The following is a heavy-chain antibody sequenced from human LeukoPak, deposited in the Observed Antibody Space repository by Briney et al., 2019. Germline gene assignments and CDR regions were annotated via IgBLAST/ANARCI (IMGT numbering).Heavy chain of an antibody. D-gene: IGHD3-3*01. CDR1: GGTFSSYA. CDR2: IIPIFGTA. J-gene: IGHJ3*02. CDR3: ARTDYDFWSGNTGGAFDI. Sequence: SVKVSCKASGGTFSSYAISWVRQAPGQGLERMGRIIPIFGTANYAQKFQGRVTITTDESTSTAYMELSSLRSEDTAVYYCARTDYDFWSGNTGGAFDIWGQGTMVTVSS. V-gene: IGHV1-69*05.